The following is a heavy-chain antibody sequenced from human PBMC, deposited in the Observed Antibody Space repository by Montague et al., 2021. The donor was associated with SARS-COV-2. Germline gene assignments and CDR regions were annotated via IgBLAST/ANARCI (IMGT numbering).Heavy chain of an antibody. V-gene: IGHV4-61*02. CDR3: GRGLVGFAGHRL. CDR2: VYRSEDT. Sequence: TLSLTCTVSGDSTNSGSYYWSWLRQPAGKGLEWIGRVYRSEDTNYHPSLESRISISIDTSKNQISLRLTSVTAADTGVYYCGRGLVGFAGHRLWGHGTMVTVS. CDR1: GDSTNSGSYY. J-gene: IGHJ3*01. D-gene: IGHD1-26*01.